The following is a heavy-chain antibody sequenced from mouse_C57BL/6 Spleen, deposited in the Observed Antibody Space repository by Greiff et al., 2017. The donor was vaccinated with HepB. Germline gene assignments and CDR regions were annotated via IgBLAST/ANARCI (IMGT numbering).Heavy chain of an antibody. J-gene: IGHJ2*01. CDR3: AREDYYYGSRVLDY. CDR1: GFTFSSYA. V-gene: IGHV5-4*01. D-gene: IGHD1-1*01. CDR2: ISDGGSYT. Sequence: EVQRVESGGGLVKPGGSLKLSCAASGFTFSSYAMSWVRQTPEKRLEWVATISDGGSYTYYPDNVKGRFTISRDNAKNNLYLQMSHLKSEDTAMYYCAREDYYYGSRVLDYWGQGTTLTVSS.